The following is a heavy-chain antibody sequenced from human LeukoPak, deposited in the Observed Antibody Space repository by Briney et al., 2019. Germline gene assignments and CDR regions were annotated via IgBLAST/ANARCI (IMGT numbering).Heavy chain of an antibody. V-gene: IGHV3-23*01. CDR1: GFTFSSYS. J-gene: IGHJ4*02. CDR3: AKDEDWASGHYLDY. Sequence: GGSLRLSCAASGFTFSSYSMNWVRQAPGKGLEWVSAISGSGGSTYYADSVKGRFTISRDNSKNTLYLQMNSLRADDTALYYCAKDEDWASGHYLDYWGQGTLVTVSS. D-gene: IGHD3-10*01. CDR2: ISGSGGST.